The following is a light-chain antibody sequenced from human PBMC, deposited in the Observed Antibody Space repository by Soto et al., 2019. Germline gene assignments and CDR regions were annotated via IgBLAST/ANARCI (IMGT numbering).Light chain of an antibody. Sequence: DIPMTQSPSSLSASVGDRVTITCRASHSIGTYLSWYQHRPGKATKLLIYSASTLQSGVPPRFSGSGSGTDFTLTISSLQPEDFATYYCQQSFNTLTFGGGTMVDIK. CDR1: HSIGTY. CDR2: SAS. J-gene: IGKJ4*01. V-gene: IGKV1-39*01. CDR3: QQSFNTLT.